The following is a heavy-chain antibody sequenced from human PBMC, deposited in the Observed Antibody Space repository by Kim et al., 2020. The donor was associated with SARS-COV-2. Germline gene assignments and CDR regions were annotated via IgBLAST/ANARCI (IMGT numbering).Heavy chain of an antibody. Sequence: GGSLRLSCAASGFTFRSYAMSWVRQAPGKGLEWVSGTSGNGESPYYADSVKGRFTTPRDTSKSTLYLQMNSLRAQETAVTYCARDRRGFNPYYGMDVWG. CDR1: GFTFRSYA. J-gene: IGHJ6*02. CDR2: TSGNGESP. CDR3: ARDRRGFNPYYGMDV. V-gene: IGHV3-23*01. D-gene: IGHD3-10*01.